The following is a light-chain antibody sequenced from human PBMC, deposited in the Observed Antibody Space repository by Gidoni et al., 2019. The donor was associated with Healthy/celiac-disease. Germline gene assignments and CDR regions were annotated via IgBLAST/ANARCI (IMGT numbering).Light chain of an antibody. V-gene: IGKV1-9*01. Sequence: DIQLTQSPSFLSASVGDRVTSTCRASQGISSYLAWYQQKPGKAPKLLIYAASTLQSGVPSRFSGSGSGTEFTLTISSLQPEDFATYYRQQLNSYFFGGGTKVEIK. J-gene: IGKJ4*01. CDR3: QQLNSYF. CDR2: AAS. CDR1: QGISSY.